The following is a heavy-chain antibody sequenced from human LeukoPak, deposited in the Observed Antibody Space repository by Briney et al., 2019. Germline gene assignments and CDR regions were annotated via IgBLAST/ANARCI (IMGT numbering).Heavy chain of an antibody. D-gene: IGHD5-18*01. Sequence: AASVKVSCKASGGTFSSYAISWVRQAPGQGLEWMGGIIPIFGTANYAQKFQGRVTITADESTSTAYMELSSLRSEDTAVYYCAREGYSYGDGMDVWGQGTTVTVSS. J-gene: IGHJ6*02. CDR3: AREGYSYGDGMDV. V-gene: IGHV1-69*13. CDR2: IIPIFGTA. CDR1: GGTFSSYA.